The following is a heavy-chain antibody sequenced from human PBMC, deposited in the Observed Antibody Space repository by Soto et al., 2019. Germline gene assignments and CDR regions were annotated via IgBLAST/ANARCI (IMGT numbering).Heavy chain of an antibody. CDR1: GLSFSSYG. CDR2: ISGSGGST. V-gene: IGHV3-23*01. J-gene: IGHJ4*02. D-gene: IGHD6-19*01. Sequence: EVQLLESGGGLVQPGGSLRLSCVASGLSFSSYGMSWVRQAPGKGLEWVSVISGSGGSTLSADAVKGRFTISRDNSKNTRYLQMNSLRVEDTAVYYCASSDISDWHYFDYWGQGTLVTVSS. CDR3: ASSDISDWHYFDY.